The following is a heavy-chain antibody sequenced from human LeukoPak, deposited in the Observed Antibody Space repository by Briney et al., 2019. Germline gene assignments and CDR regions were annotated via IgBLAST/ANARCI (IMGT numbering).Heavy chain of an antibody. V-gene: IGHV3-53*01. Sequence: GGSLRLSCVASGFTVSSNYMAWVRQAPGKGLEWVSVLYIGGNTYYGDFAKGRFTISRDNSRNTLYLQMNSLRVDDTAVYYCARELAVGAITEYFQDWGQGTLVTVSS. CDR2: LYIGGNT. CDR1: GFTVSSNY. D-gene: IGHD1-26*01. J-gene: IGHJ1*01. CDR3: ARELAVGAITEYFQD.